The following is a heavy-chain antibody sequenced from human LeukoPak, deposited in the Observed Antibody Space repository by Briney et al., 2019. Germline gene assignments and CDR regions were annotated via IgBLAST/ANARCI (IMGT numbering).Heavy chain of an antibody. CDR3: VRGAGGPRNYVLDY. J-gene: IGHJ4*02. CDR2: INSDGSSI. CDR1: GFTFSSHW. D-gene: IGHD3-10*02. V-gene: IGHV3-74*01. Sequence: QAGGSLRLSCAASGFTFSSHWMHWVRQAPGKGLVWVSRINSDGSSISYADSVKGRFTISRDNAKNTVYLQMSGLRDDDTALYFCVRGAGGPRNYVLDYWGQGALVSVSS.